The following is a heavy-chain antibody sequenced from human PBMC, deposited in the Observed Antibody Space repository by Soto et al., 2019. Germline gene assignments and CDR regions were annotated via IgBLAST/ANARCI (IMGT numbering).Heavy chain of an antibody. D-gene: IGHD1-7*01. CDR3: ARGSTDSYPPSRTFDF. J-gene: IGHJ4*02. V-gene: IGHV3-23*01. Sequence: GGSLRLSCVASGLTFGSRAMTWVRQAPGEGLQWVSTITDTGGDAKYADSVGGRFVISRDNSKKTLYLQMTSLTAEDSAMYYCARGSTDSYPPSRTFDFSDRGXLLTVS. CDR2: ITDTGGDA. CDR1: GLTFGSRA.